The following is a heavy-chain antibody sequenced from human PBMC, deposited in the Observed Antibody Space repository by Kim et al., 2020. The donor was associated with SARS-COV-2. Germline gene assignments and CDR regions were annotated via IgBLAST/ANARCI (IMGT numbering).Heavy chain of an antibody. J-gene: IGHJ6*02. CDR3: ARVSESITMIVVVRAYYYYGMDV. CDR2: IYHSGST. CDR1: GGSISSSNW. V-gene: IGHV4-4*02. D-gene: IGHD3-22*01. Sequence: SETLSLTCAVSGGSISSSNWWSWVRQPPGKGLEWIGEIYHSGSTNYNPSLMSRVTISVDKSKNQFSLKLSSVTAADTAVYYCARVSESITMIVVVRAYYYYGMDVWGQGTTVTVSS.